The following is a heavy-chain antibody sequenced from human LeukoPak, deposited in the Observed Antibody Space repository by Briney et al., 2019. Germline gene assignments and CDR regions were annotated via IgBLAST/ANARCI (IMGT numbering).Heavy chain of an antibody. CDR1: GYSFTSYW. Sequence: GESLKISCKGSGYSFTSYWIGWVRQMPGKGLEWMGIIYPGDSDTRYSPSFQGQVTISADKSISTAYLQWSSLKASDTAMYYCARGCGTSYDSSGYYYCPHDYWGQGTLVTVSS. CDR2: IYPGDSDT. V-gene: IGHV5-51*01. J-gene: IGHJ4*02. D-gene: IGHD3-22*01. CDR3: ARGCGTSYDSSGYYYCPHDY.